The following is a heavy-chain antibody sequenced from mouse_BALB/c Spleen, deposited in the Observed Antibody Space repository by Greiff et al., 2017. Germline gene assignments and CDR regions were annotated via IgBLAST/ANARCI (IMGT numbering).Heavy chain of an antibody. Sequence: QVHVKQSGAELARPGASVKMSCKASGYTFTSYTMHWVKQRPGQGLEWIGYINPSSGYTNYNQKFKDKATLTADKSSSTAYMQLSSLTSEDSAVYYCARGGYGNYYFDYWGQGTTLTVSS. CDR1: GYTFTSYT. V-gene: IGHV1-4*01. J-gene: IGHJ2*01. CDR3: ARGGYGNYYFDY. D-gene: IGHD2-10*02. CDR2: INPSSGYT.